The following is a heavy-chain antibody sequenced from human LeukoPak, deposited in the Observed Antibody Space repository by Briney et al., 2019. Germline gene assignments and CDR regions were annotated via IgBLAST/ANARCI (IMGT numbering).Heavy chain of an antibody. J-gene: IGHJ6*02. CDR3: ARVGGGNSYYYGMDA. CDR2: INPSGGST. V-gene: IGHV1-46*01. CDR1: GYTFTGYY. D-gene: IGHD4-23*01. Sequence: ASVKVSCKASGYTFTGYYMHWARQAPGQGLEWMGIINPSGGSTRYAQKFQGRVTMTRDTSTSTVYMELSSLRSEDTAVYYCARVGGGNSYYYGMDAWGQGTTVTVSS.